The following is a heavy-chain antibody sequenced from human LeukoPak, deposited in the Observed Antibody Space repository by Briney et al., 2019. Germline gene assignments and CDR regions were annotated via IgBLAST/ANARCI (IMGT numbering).Heavy chain of an antibody. CDR2: IYHSGST. D-gene: IGHD5-12*01. CDR1: GGSISSYY. V-gene: IGHV4-38-2*02. J-gene: IGHJ6*03. Sequence: PSETLSLTCSVSGGSISSYYWSWIRQPPGKGLEWIGSIYHSGSTYYNPSLKSRVTISVDTSKNQFSLKLSSVTAADTAVYYCARVGGYSGYDYFYYYYYMDVWGKGTTVTVSS. CDR3: ARVGGYSGYDYFYYYYYMDV.